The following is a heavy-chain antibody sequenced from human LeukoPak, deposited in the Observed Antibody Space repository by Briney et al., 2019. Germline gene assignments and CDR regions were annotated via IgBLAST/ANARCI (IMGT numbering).Heavy chain of an antibody. Sequence: SVKVSCKASGGTFSSYAISWVRQAPGQGLEWMGGIIPIFGTANYAQKFQGRVTITADESTSTAYMELSSLRSEDTAVYYCARVEMATIVDDYWGQGTLVTVSS. J-gene: IGHJ4*02. CDR3: ARVEMATIVDDY. CDR1: GGTFSSYA. D-gene: IGHD5-24*01. CDR2: IIPIFGTA. V-gene: IGHV1-69*13.